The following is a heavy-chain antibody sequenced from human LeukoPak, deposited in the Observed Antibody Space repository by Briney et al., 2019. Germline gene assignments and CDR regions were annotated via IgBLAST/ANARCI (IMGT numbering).Heavy chain of an antibody. Sequence: GGSLRLSCAASGFTFTAYLIHRVRQAPGKGLEWVSAISGSGGSTYYADSVKGRFTISRDNSKNTLYLQMNSLRAEDTAVYYCARDRVGATIFDYWGQGTLVTVSS. J-gene: IGHJ4*02. CDR3: ARDRVGATIFDY. V-gene: IGHV3-23*01. CDR2: ISGSGGST. CDR1: GFTFTAYL. D-gene: IGHD1-26*01.